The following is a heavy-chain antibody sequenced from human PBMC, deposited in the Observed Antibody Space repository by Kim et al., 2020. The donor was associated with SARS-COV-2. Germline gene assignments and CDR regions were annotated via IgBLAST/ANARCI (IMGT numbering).Heavy chain of an antibody. J-gene: IGHJ3*02. Sequence: GGSLRLSCAASGFTFSSYWRTWVRQAPGKGLEWVANIKQDGNQKYYVDSVKGRFTISRDNAKNSLYLQMNSLRAEDTAGYYCARDGEVYSTGKEAFDIWGQGTMVTVS. D-gene: IGHD6-19*01. CDR1: GFTFSSYW. V-gene: IGHV3-7*01. CDR3: ARDGEVYSTGKEAFDI. CDR2: IKQDGNQK.